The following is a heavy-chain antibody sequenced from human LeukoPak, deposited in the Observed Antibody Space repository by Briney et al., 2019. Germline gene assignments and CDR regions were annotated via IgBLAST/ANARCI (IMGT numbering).Heavy chain of an antibody. D-gene: IGHD2-15*01. Sequence: ASVKVSCKASGYTFTSYGISWVRQAPGQGLEWMGWISAYNGNTNYAQKLQGRVTMTTDTSTSTAYMELRSLRSDDTAVCYCARVGYCSGGSCPTTKYYYYMDVWGKGTTVTVSS. J-gene: IGHJ6*03. CDR2: ISAYNGNT. V-gene: IGHV1-18*01. CDR1: GYTFTSYG. CDR3: ARVGYCSGGSCPTTKYYYYMDV.